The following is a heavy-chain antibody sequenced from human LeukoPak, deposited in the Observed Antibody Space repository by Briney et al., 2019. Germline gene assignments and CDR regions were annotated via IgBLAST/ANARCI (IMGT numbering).Heavy chain of an antibody. Sequence: GGSLRLSCAASGFTFSSYAMSWVRQAPGKGLEWVSAISGSGGSTYYADSVKGRFTISRDNAKNTVYLQMSSLGADDTAVYYCARDLDYVRENFWYDAFDLWGQGTLDTVSS. CDR1: GFTFSSYA. D-gene: IGHD3-16*01. CDR2: ISGSGGST. CDR3: ARDLDYVRENFWYDAFDL. J-gene: IGHJ3*01. V-gene: IGHV3-23*01.